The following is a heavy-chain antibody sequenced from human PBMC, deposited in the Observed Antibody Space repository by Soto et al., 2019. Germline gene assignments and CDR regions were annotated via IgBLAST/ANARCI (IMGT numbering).Heavy chain of an antibody. J-gene: IGHJ4*02. Sequence: GGSLRLSCAASGFTFDDYTMHWVRQAPGKGLEWVSLISWDGGSTYYADSVKGRFTTSRDNSKNSLYLQMNSLRTEDTALYYCAKDIVPYGEGTYFDYWGQGTLVTVSS. V-gene: IGHV3-43*01. D-gene: IGHD4-17*01. CDR2: ISWDGGST. CDR3: AKDIVPYGEGTYFDY. CDR1: GFTFDDYT.